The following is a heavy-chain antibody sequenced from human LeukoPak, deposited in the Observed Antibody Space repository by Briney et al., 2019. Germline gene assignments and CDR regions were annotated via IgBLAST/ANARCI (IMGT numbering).Heavy chain of an antibody. D-gene: IGHD5-24*01. V-gene: IGHV3-30*02. CDR2: IRYDGSNK. Sequence: PGGSLRLSCTASGFTFSSYGMHWVRQAPGTGLERVAFIRYDGSNKYYADSVKGRFTISRDNSKNTLYLQRNSLRAEDTAVYYCAKDTPKWLTFDYWGQGTLVSVSS. CDR3: AKDTPKWLTFDY. CDR1: GFTFSSYG. J-gene: IGHJ4*02.